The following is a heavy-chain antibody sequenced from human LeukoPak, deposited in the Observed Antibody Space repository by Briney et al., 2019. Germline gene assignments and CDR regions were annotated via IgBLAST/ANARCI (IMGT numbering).Heavy chain of an antibody. J-gene: IGHJ4*02. CDR1: GGSFSGYY. Sequence: SETLSLTCAVYGGSFSGYYWSWIRQPPGKGLEWIGEIHHSGSTNYNPSLKSRVTISVDTSKNQFSLKLSSVTAADTAVYYCARGVFEKKFQKAIVGTSPRGRQSSIPFDYWGQGTLVTVSS. D-gene: IGHD1-26*01. CDR3: ARGVFEKKFQKAIVGTSPRGRQSSIPFDY. V-gene: IGHV4-34*01. CDR2: IHHSGST.